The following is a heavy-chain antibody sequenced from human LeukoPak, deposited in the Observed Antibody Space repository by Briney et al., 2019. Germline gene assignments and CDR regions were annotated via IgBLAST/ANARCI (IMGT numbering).Heavy chain of an antibody. CDR2: INRNSGGT. Sequence: ASVKVSCKASGYTFTGYYMHWVRQAPGQGLEWMGRINRNSGGTNYAQKFQGRVTMTRDTSISTAYMELSRLRSDDTAVYYCARGRGYSYGYALKTTPEDDYWGQGTLVTVSS. D-gene: IGHD5-18*01. CDR1: GYTFTGYY. V-gene: IGHV1-2*06. CDR3: ARGRGYSYGYALKTTPEDDY. J-gene: IGHJ4*02.